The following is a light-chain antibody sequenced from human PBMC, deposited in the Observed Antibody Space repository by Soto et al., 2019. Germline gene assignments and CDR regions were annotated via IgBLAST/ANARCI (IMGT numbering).Light chain of an antibody. V-gene: IGKV3-20*01. CDR1: ETVSAGY. CDR2: GTT. J-gene: IGKJ4*01. CDR3: QQYGSSPPT. Sequence: EMVLTQSPGTVSLSPGETATLSCRASETVSAGYLAWYQQKPGQAPRLLIYGTTSRATGVPDRFSGGGSETAFTLTITGLEPEDFALYHCQQYGSSPPTFGGGTRVEIK.